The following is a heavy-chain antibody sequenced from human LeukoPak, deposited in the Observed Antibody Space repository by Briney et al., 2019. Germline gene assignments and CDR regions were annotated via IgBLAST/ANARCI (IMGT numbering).Heavy chain of an antibody. CDR3: ARWGSIAVARFDY. CDR1: GGSISNYY. V-gene: IGHV4-59*01. CDR2: IYYTGST. J-gene: IGHJ4*02. D-gene: IGHD6-6*01. Sequence: SETLSLTCTVPGGSISNYYWSWIRQPPGKGLEWIGYIYYTGSTNYNPSLTSRVNISVDTSKNQFSLNLTSVTAADTAVYYCARWGSIAVARFDYWGQGTLITVSS.